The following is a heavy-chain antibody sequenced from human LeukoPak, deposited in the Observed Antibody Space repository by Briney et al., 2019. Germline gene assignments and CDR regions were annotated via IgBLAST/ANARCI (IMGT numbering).Heavy chain of an antibody. V-gene: IGHV1-18*01. Sequence: ASVKVSCKASGYTFTSYGISWVRQAPGQGLEWMGWISAYSLNTNYAQNFQGRVTMTTDTSTSTAYMELRSLRSDDTAVYYCARGIGIAVAGKGPNFDYWGQGTLVTVSS. CDR2: ISAYSLNT. J-gene: IGHJ4*02. CDR1: GYTFTSYG. CDR3: ARGIGIAVAGKGPNFDY. D-gene: IGHD6-19*01.